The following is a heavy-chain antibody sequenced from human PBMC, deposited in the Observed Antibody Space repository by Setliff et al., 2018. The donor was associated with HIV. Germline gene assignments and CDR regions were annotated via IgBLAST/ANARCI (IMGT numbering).Heavy chain of an antibody. CDR2: INPNSGGK. J-gene: IGHJ4*02. CDR3: VADYRGNSSLDS. CDR1: GYTFTGYY. D-gene: IGHD2-21*02. V-gene: IGHV1-2*02. Sequence: ASVKVSCKASGYTFTGYYLHWVRQAPGQGIEWVGWINPNSGGKNYAQNFLGRVTMTRDTSINKAYMELSRLRSDDAAVYYCVADYRGNSSLDSWGQGTLVTVSS.